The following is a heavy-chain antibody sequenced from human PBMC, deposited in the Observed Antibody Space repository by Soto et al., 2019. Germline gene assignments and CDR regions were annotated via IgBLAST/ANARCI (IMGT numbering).Heavy chain of an antibody. CDR2: IKRDGSTA. D-gene: IGHD3-3*01. Sequence: EVQLVESGGGLVQPGESLRLSCAASGFTFSDYWMHWVRQAPGKGLEWVSRIKRDGSTANYADSVKGRFTISRDNAKSTLYLEMNSLRVEDTADYYCARGVNNYYYRDVWGKGTTVTVSS. V-gene: IGHV3-74*01. CDR1: GFTFSDYW. CDR3: ARGVNNYYYRDV. J-gene: IGHJ6*03.